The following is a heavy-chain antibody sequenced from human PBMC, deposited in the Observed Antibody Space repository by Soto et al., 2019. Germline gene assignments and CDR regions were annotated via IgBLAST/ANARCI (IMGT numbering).Heavy chain of an antibody. Sequence: QVQLQESGPGLVKPLQTLSLTCTVSGGSISSGGYYWSWIRQHPGKGLEWIGYIYYSGSTYYNPSLKSRVTISADTSKNQFSLKLSSVTAADTAVYYCARDSLSSSWYAFDIWGQGTMVTVSS. CDR2: IYYSGST. J-gene: IGHJ3*02. D-gene: IGHD6-13*01. V-gene: IGHV4-31*03. CDR3: ARDSLSSSWYAFDI. CDR1: GGSISSGGYY.